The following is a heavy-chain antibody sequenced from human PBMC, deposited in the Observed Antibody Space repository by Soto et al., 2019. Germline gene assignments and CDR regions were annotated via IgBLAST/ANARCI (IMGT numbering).Heavy chain of an antibody. CDR3: AGLSASSGYDCGS. CDR2: IYYSGTT. D-gene: IGHD3-22*01. J-gene: IGHJ4*02. V-gene: IGHV4-39*01. Sequence: PSETLSLTCPLSGSPISSRSHYWDWIRQAPGKGLQWIGNIYYSGTTNYNPSLKSRVTISVDTSKNQFPLKLSSVTAADTAVYYCAGLSASSGYDCGSGGRGTLVT. CDR1: GSPISSRSHY.